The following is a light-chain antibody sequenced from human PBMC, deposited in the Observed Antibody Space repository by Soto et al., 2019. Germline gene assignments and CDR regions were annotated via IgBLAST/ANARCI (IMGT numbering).Light chain of an antibody. CDR2: YDS. Sequence: SYVLAQPPSVSVAPGKTATITCEGDNIGRKSVHWYQQKPGQAPRLVIYYDSDRPSGIPDRFSGSNSGNTATLTISSVEAGDEADYYCQVRDGSSFHRIFGGGTKVTVL. CDR1: NIGRKS. J-gene: IGLJ2*01. V-gene: IGLV3-21*04. CDR3: QVRDGSSFHRI.